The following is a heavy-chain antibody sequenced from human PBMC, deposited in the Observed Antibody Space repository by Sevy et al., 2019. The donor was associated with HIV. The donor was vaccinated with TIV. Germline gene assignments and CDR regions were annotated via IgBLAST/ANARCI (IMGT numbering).Heavy chain of an antibody. D-gene: IGHD6-13*01. CDR3: ARDIAAAEFDY. J-gene: IGHJ4*02. V-gene: IGHV3-33*01. CDR1: GFTFSSYG. CDR2: IWYDGSNK. Sequence: GGSLRLSCAASGFTFSSYGMHWVRQAPGKGLEWVAVIWYDGSNKYYADSVKGRFTISRDNSKNTRYLQMNSLRAEDTAVYYCARDIAAAEFDYWGQGTLVTVSS.